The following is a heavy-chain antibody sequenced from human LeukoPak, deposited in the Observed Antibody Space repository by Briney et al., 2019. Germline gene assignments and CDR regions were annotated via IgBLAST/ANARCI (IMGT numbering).Heavy chain of an antibody. J-gene: IGHJ4*02. D-gene: IGHD3-10*01. Sequence: ASVKVSCKASGYTFTGYYMHWVRQAPGQGLEWMGWINPNSGGTNYAQKFQGRVTMTRDTSISTAYMELSRLRSDDTAVYYCARGGSMVRGVYYYFDYWGQGTLVTVSS. CDR1: GYTFTGYY. V-gene: IGHV1-2*02. CDR3: ARGGSMVRGVYYYFDY. CDR2: INPNSGGT.